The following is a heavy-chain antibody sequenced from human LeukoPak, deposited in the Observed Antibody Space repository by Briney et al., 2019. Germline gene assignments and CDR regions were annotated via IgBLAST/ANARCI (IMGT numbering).Heavy chain of an antibody. CDR2: ISAYNGNT. CDR1: GYTFTSYG. V-gene: IGHV1-18*01. D-gene: IGHD3-3*01. J-gene: IGHJ4*02. Sequence: ASVKVSCKASGYTFTSYGISWVRQAPGQGLEWMGWISAYNGNTNYAQKFQGRVTMTRDTSISTAYMELSRLRSDDTAVYYCARGTLHYDFWSGYVVYFDYWGQGTLVTVSS. CDR3: ARGTLHYDFWSGYVVYFDY.